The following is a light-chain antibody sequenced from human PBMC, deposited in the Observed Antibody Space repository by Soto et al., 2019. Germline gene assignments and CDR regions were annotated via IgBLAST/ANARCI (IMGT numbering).Light chain of an antibody. CDR2: DVN. V-gene: IGLV2-14*01. Sequence: QSVLTQPASVSGSPGQSITISCTGTSSDVGGYNSVSWYQQHPGKIPRLIIYDVNKRPSGVSNRFSGSKSGNTASLTISGLQAEDEADYFCSSYTTISTVLFGGGTKLTVL. J-gene: IGLJ2*01. CDR3: SSYTTISTVL. CDR1: SSDVGGYNS.